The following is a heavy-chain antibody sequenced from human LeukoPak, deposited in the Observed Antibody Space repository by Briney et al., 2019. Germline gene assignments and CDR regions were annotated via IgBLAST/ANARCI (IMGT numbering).Heavy chain of an antibody. CDR1: GFTFTSYA. J-gene: IGHJ5*02. V-gene: IGHV3-23*01. CDR2: ISTSGAKT. CDR3: AKAAVGYSATPWFDP. Sequence: PGGSLRLSCAATGFTFTSYAMSWVRQAPGKGLEWVSTISTSGAKTYYADSVRGRFTVSRDNSKSTLYLQTNSLRADDTAVYYCAKAAVGYSATPWFDPWGQGTLATVSS. D-gene: IGHD2-15*01.